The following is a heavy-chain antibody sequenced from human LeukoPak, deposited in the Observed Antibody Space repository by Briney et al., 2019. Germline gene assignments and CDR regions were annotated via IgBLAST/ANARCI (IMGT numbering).Heavy chain of an antibody. V-gene: IGHV1-18*01. D-gene: IGHD3-22*01. J-gene: IGHJ6*03. CDR3: ARGPGGRSGYYPLEDYYYYYYMDV. Sequence: ASVKVSCKASGYTFTNYGISWVRQAPGQGLEWMGWIRVYNGNTNYAQKLQGRVTMTADTSTSTAYMELRNLRSDDTAVYYCARGPGGRSGYYPLEDYYYYYYMDVWGKGTTVTVSS. CDR1: GYTFTNYG. CDR2: IRVYNGNT.